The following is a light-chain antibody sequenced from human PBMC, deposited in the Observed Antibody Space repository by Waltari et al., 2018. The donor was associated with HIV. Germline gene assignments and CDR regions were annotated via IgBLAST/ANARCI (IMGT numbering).Light chain of an antibody. CDR1: SSDLGFYNF. Sequence: QSALTQPASVSGSPGQSISISCTGTSSDLGFYNFVSWYQQHPDKAPKLILYKVNDRPSGVSHRFSGFLSGNTASLTISGLQPDDESVYFCASYRNNNVWVFGRGTQVTV. CDR3: ASYRNNNVWV. V-gene: IGLV2-14*01. CDR2: KVN. J-gene: IGLJ3*02.